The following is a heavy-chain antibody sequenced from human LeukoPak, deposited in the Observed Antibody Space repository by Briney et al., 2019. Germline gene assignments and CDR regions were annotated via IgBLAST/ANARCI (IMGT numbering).Heavy chain of an antibody. CDR2: IYYSGST. CDR1: GGSISSYY. D-gene: IGHD3-22*01. V-gene: IGHV4-59*01. CDR3: ARLPKKKYYYDSSGYSSWAFDI. Sequence: SETLSPTCTVSGGSISSYYWSWIRQPPGKGLEWIGYIYYSGSTNYNPSLKSRVTISVDTSKNQFSLKLSSVTAADTAVYYCARLPKKKYYYDSSGYSSWAFDIWGQGTMVTVSS. J-gene: IGHJ3*02.